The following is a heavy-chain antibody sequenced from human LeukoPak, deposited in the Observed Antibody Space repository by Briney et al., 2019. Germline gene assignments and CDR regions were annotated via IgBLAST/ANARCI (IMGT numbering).Heavy chain of an antibody. CDR3: AKEYEVSGSYLHY. CDR2: ISDSGGST. V-gene: IGHV3-23*01. CDR1: GFTFSNYA. D-gene: IGHD3-10*01. J-gene: IGHJ4*02. Sequence: GGSLRLPCAASGFTFSNYAMSWVRQAPGKGLEWVSVISDSGGSTYYADSVKGRFTVSRDNSKNTLYLQMNSLRAEDTAVYYCAKEYEVSGSYLHYWGQGTLVTVSS.